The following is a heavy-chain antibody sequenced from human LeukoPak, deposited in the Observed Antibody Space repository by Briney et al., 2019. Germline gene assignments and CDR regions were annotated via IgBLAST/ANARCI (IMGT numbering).Heavy chain of an antibody. CDR2: IQKDGSEK. CDR1: GFTFGSYE. CDR3: VRLWDSSGFFGY. V-gene: IGHV3-7*01. D-gene: IGHD3-22*01. J-gene: IGHJ4*02. Sequence: GGSLRLSCAASGFTFGSYEMNWVRQAPGKGLEWVANIQKDGSEKHYVASVEGRFTISRDNAVNSLFLQLNSLRVDDTAVYYCVRLWDSSGFFGYWGQGALVTVSS.